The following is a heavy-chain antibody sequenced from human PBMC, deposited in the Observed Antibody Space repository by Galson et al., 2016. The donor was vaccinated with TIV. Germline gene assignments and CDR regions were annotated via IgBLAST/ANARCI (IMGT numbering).Heavy chain of an antibody. J-gene: IGHJ4*02. D-gene: IGHD6-19*01. CDR3: ARHGWEVAGSSPFDQ. Sequence: QSGAEVKKPGESLKISCKGSGSSFTNYWVGWVRQMPGKGLEWMGIIYPGDSDTRYSPSFQGQVTISDDKSISTAYLQWSSLKAADTAIYYCARHGWEVAGSSPFDQWGQGTLVTVSS. CDR1: GSSFTNYW. V-gene: IGHV5-51*01. CDR2: IYPGDSDT.